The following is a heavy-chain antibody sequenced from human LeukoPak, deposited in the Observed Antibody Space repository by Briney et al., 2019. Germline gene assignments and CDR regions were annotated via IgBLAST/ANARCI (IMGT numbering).Heavy chain of an antibody. Sequence: SETLSLTCAVYGGSFSGYYWSWIRQPPGKGLEWIGEINHSGSTNYNPSLKSRVTISVDTSKNQLSLKLSSVTAADTAVYYCARGGRTTGTMVTRYIDYWGQGTLVTVSS. CDR1: GGSFSGYY. CDR3: ARGGRTTGTMVTRYIDY. J-gene: IGHJ4*02. V-gene: IGHV4-34*01. D-gene: IGHD1-1*01. CDR2: INHSGST.